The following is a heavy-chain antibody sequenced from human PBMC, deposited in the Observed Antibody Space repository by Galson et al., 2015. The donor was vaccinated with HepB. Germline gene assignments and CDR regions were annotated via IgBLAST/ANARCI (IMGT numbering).Heavy chain of an antibody. J-gene: IGHJ4*02. CDR1: GYTFTSYI. CDR3: AREHIWGSYRSSHGVDY. CDR2: ISAYNGNR. Sequence: SVKVSCKASGYTFTSYIINWVRQAPGQGLEWMGWISAYNGNRNYAQNLQGRVTMTTDTSTNTAYMELRSLRSDDTAVYFCAREHIWGSYRSSHGVDYWGQGTLVTGSS. D-gene: IGHD3-16*02. V-gene: IGHV1-18*01.